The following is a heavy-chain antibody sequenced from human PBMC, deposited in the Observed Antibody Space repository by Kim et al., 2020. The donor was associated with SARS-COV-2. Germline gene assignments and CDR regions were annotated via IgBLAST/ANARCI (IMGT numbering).Heavy chain of an antibody. CDR2: IYYSGST. J-gene: IGHJ6*04. Sequence: SETLSLTCTVSGGSISNYYWSWIRQPPGKGLEWIGYIYYSGSTNYNPSLKSRVTMSVDTSKNQFSLALTSVTAADTAVYYCGRVYGASTAVGVWGKGTTVTVSS. D-gene: IGHD4-17*01. V-gene: IGHV4-59*01. CDR1: GGSISNYY. CDR3: GRVYGASTAVGV.